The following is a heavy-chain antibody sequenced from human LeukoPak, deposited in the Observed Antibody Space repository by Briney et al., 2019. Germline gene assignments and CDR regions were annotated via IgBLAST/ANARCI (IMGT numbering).Heavy chain of an antibody. CDR2: IYPGDSDT. V-gene: IGHV5-51*01. CDR1: GYSFTSNW. CDR3: ARRCISMVRGATSNWIDP. D-gene: IGHD3-10*01. J-gene: IGHJ5*02. Sequence: GESLKISCKGSGYSFTSNWIGWVRQMPGKGLEWMGIIYPGDSDTRYSPSFQGQATISADKSISTAYLQLSSLKASDTAMYYCARRCISMVRGATSNWIDPWGQGTLVTVSS.